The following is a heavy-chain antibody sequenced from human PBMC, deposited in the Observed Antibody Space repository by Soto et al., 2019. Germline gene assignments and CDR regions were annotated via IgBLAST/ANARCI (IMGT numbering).Heavy chain of an antibody. J-gene: IGHJ6*02. CDR2: IIPIFGTA. CDR1: GGTFSSYA. CDR3: ASMTTVTTNYYYGMDV. V-gene: IGHV1-69*01. Sequence: QVQLVQSGAEEKKPGSSVKVSCKASGGTFSSYAISWVRQAPGQGLEWMGGIIPIFGTANYAQKFQGRVTITADESTSTAYMELSSLRSEDTAVYYCASMTTVTTNYYYGMDVWGQGTTVTVSS. D-gene: IGHD4-17*01.